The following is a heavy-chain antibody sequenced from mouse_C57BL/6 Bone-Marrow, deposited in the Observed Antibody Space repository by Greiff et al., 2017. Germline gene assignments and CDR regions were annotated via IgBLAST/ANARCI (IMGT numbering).Heavy chain of an antibody. J-gene: IGHJ3*01. Sequence: VQLQQSGPVLVKPGASVKMSCKASGYTFTDYYMNWVKQSHGKSLEWIGVINPYNGGTSYNQKFKGKATLTVDKSSSTAYMELNSLTSEDSAVYYCAREGLRSAYWGQGTLVTVSA. CDR3: AREGLRSAY. V-gene: IGHV1-19*01. CDR1: GYTFTDYY. D-gene: IGHD2-2*01. CDR2: INPYNGGT.